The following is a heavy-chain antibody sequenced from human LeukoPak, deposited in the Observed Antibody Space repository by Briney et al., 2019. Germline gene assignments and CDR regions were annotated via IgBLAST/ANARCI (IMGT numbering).Heavy chain of an antibody. CDR2: IKQDGSEK. CDR1: GFTFSSYW. CDR3: AKGLSYSSSSPSDY. Sequence: PGGSLRLSCAVSGFTFSSYWMNWVRQAPGKGLEWVASIKQDGSEKSYVDSVKGRFTISRDNSKNTLCLQMNSLRAEDTAVYYCAKGLSYSSSSPSDYWGQGTLVTVSS. V-gene: IGHV3-7*03. J-gene: IGHJ4*02. D-gene: IGHD6-6*01.